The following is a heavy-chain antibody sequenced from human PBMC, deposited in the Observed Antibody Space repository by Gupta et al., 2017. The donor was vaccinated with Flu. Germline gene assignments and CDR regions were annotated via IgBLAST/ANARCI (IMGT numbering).Heavy chain of an antibody. Sequence: EVQLLESGGDVVQPGGSLRLACVASGFTFDIHAMSWVRQAPGKGLEWVSARRANGIDTYYADSVEGRFTVSRDNSKNTLYLQMDSVKAEDTAVYYCARWVGNAILGVGSWFDPWGQGTLVTVSS. CDR3: ARWVGNAILGVGSWFDP. V-gene: IGHV3-23*01. CDR1: GFTFDIHA. D-gene: IGHD3-3*01. J-gene: IGHJ5*02. CDR2: RRANGIDT.